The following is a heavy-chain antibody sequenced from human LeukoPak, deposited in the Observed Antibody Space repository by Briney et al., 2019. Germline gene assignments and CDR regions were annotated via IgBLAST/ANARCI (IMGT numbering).Heavy chain of an antibody. CDR1: GFTFSSYG. CDR3: ARKWLSNDY. D-gene: IGHD5-24*01. V-gene: IGHV3-23*01. CDR2: ISGTGGTT. Sequence: TGGSLRLSCAASGFTFSSYGMSWVRQAPGKGLEWVSGISGTGGTTYYADSVKGRFTISRDNSKNTLYLQMNSLRAEDTAVYYCARKWLSNDYWGQGTLVTVSS. J-gene: IGHJ4*02.